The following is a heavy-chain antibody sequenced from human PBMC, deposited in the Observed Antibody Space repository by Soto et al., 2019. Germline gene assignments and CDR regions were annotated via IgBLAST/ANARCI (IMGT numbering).Heavy chain of an antibody. J-gene: IGHJ4*02. CDR1: GGSISGHS. V-gene: IGHV4-4*07. CDR3: VRGRSYSVYDF. CDR2: IYPSGTT. Sequence: SETLSLTCTVSGGSISGHSWIWIRQPAGRGLEWIGHIYPSGTTSYNPSLRSRVTMSLDTSKNQIFLNLTSVTAADTAVFYCVRGRSYSVYDFWGQGTLVTVSS. D-gene: IGHD5-12*01.